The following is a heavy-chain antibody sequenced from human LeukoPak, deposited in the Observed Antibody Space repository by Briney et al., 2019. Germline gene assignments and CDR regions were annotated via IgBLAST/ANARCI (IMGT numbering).Heavy chain of an antibody. CDR3: ARGPTEVGAIHYYYGMDV. D-gene: IGHD1-26*01. CDR2: ISYDGSNK. V-gene: IGHV3-30-3*01. Sequence: PGGSLRLSCAASGFTFSSYAMHWVRQAPGKGLEWVAVISYDGSNKYYADSVKGRFTISRDNSKNTLYLQMNSLRAEDTAVYYCARGPTEVGAIHYYYGMDVWGQGTTVTVSS. CDR1: GFTFSSYA. J-gene: IGHJ6*02.